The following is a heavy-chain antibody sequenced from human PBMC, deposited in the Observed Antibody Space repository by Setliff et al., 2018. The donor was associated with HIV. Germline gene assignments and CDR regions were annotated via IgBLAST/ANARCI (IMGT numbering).Heavy chain of an antibody. CDR1: GGSISSDPYY. CDR2: MSTSGSS. Sequence: KASETLSLTCTVSGGSISSDPYYWGWIRQPPGKGLEWIGSMSTSGSSFYDPSLKGRVTISVEPSKNQFSLQLSSVTAAHTAVYYCASPLFSYGPLAYWGQGTLVTVSS. D-gene: IGHD3-16*01. J-gene: IGHJ4*02. V-gene: IGHV4-39*07. CDR3: ASPLFSYGPLAY.